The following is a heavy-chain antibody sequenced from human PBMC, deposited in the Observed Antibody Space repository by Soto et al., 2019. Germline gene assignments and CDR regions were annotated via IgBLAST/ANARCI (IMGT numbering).Heavy chain of an antibody. CDR1: GGTFSSYA. CDR2: IIPIFGAA. CDR3: ARAESLDGTFDY. Sequence: SVKVSCKASGGTFSSYAISWVRQAPGQGLEWMGGIIPIFGAANYAQKFQGRVTITADKSTSTAYMELSSLRSGDTAVYYCARAESLDGTFDYWGQGTLVTVSS. D-gene: IGHD1-1*01. J-gene: IGHJ4*02. V-gene: IGHV1-69*06.